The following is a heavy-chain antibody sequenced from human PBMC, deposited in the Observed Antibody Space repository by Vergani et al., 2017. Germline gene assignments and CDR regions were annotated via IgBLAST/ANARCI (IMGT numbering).Heavy chain of an antibody. CDR1: GFTFSSYA. V-gene: IGHV3-30-3*01. Sequence: QVQLVESGGGVVQPGRSLRLSCAASGFTFSSYAMHWVRQAPGKGLEWVAVISYDGSNKYYADSVKGRFTISRDNSKNTLYLQMNSLRAEDTAVYYCARTCSGGSCYMGYVDLWGRGTLVTVSS. D-gene: IGHD2-15*01. CDR2: ISYDGSNK. CDR3: ARTCSGGSCYMGYVDL. J-gene: IGHJ2*01.